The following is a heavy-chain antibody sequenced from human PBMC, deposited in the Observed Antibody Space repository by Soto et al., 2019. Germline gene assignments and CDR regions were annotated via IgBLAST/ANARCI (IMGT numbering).Heavy chain of an antibody. Sequence: QVQLQESGPGLVKPSQTLSLTCTVSGGSISSGDYYWSWIRQPPGKGLEWIGYIYYSGSTYYNQSLKSRVTISVDTSKNQFALKLSSVTAADTAVYYCARMEYDILTRETNFDYWGQGTLVTVSS. CDR1: GGSISSGDYY. CDR3: ARMEYDILTRETNFDY. V-gene: IGHV4-30-4*01. J-gene: IGHJ4*02. D-gene: IGHD3-9*01. CDR2: IYYSGST.